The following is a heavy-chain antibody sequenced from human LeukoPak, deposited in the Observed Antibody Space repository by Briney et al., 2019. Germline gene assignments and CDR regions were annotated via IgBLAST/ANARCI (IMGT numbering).Heavy chain of an antibody. CDR3: ARASLWFGELWYYGMDA. V-gene: IGHV3-33*01. CDR2: IWYDGSNK. J-gene: IGHJ6*02. D-gene: IGHD3-10*01. CDR1: GFTFSSYG. Sequence: GGSLRLSCAASGFTFSSYGMRWVRQAPGKGLEWVAVIWYDGSNKYYADSVKGRFTISRDNSKNTLYLQMNSLRAEDTAVYYCARASLWFGELWYYGMDAWGQGTTVTVSS.